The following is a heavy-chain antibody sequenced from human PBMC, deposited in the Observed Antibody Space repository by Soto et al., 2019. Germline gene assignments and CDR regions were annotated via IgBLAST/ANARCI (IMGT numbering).Heavy chain of an antibody. CDR1: GGSFSGHS. CDR3: STRAYDTNGYYRFDP. CDR2: INHSGRV. V-gene: IGHV4-34*01. Sequence: SETLSLTCAVYGGSFSGHSWTWIRQSPGKGLEWIGDINHSGRVNYSPSLKSRVTISLDTSKNQFSPTLSAVTAADTAMYYCSTRAYDTNGYYRFDPWGQGTLVTVSS. J-gene: IGHJ5*01. D-gene: IGHD3-22*01.